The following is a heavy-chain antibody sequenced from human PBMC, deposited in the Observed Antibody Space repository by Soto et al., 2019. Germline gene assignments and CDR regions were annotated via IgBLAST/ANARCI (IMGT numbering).Heavy chain of an antibody. D-gene: IGHD5-18*01. CDR2: IIPIFGTA. V-gene: IGHV1-69*13. Sequence: ASVKVSCKASGGTFSSYAISWVRQAPGQGLEWMGGIIPIFGTANYAQKFQGRVTITADESTSTAYMELSSLRSEDTAVYYCARGDTAMVTLFDYWGQGTLVTVSS. CDR1: GGTFSSYA. J-gene: IGHJ4*02. CDR3: ARGDTAMVTLFDY.